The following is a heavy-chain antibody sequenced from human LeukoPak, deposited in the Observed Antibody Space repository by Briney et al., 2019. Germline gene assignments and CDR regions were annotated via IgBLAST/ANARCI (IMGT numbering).Heavy chain of an antibody. CDR3: AKDSSGYDLDY. J-gene: IGHJ4*02. CDR2: ISWNSGSI. V-gene: IGHV3-9*01. D-gene: IGHD5-12*01. Sequence: NPGGSLRLSCAASGFTFDDYAMHWVRQAPGKGLEWASGISWNSGSIGYADSVKGRFTISRDNAKNSLYLQVNSLRAEDTALYYCAKDSSGYDLDYWGQGTLVTVSS. CDR1: GFTFDDYA.